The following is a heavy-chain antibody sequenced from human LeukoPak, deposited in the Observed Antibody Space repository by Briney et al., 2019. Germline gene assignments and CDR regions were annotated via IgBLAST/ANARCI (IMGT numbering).Heavy chain of an antibody. V-gene: IGHV1-18*01. J-gene: IGHJ3*02. D-gene: IGHD6-13*01. CDR1: GYTFTSYG. CDR3: ARDRIAAAGMDAFDI. Sequence: ASVKVSCKASGYTFTSYGISWVRQAPGQGLEWMGWISAYNGNTNYAQKLQGRVTMTTDTSTSIAYMELRSLRSDDTAVYYCARDRIAAAGMDAFDIWGQGTMVTVSS. CDR2: ISAYNGNT.